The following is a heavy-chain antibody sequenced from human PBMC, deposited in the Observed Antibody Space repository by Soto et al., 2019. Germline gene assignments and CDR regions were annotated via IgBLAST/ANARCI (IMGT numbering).Heavy chain of an antibody. CDR3: ARGLFPLYSSLGGCWFDP. V-gene: IGHV4-34*01. D-gene: IGHD6-13*01. J-gene: IGHJ5*02. Sequence: QVQLQQWGAGLLKPSETLSLTCAVYGESFSGYYWRWIRQPPGKGLEWIGEINHSGSTNYNPYIKSRVTISVDTSKNQVSLKLSSVTAADTAVYYCARGLFPLYSSLGGCWFDPWGQGTLVTVSS. CDR1: GESFSGYY. CDR2: INHSGST.